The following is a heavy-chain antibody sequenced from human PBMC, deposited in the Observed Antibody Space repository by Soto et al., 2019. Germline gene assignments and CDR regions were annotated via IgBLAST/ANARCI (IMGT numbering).Heavy chain of an antibody. Sequence: QVQLVESGGGVVQPGRSLRLSCAASGFTFSSYGMHWVRQAPGKGLEWVAVIWYDGSNKYYADSVKGRFTISRDNSKNTLYLQMNSLRAEDTAVYYCARDHYLWEYYFDYWGQGTLVTVSS. D-gene: IGHD3-16*01. CDR1: GFTFSSYG. J-gene: IGHJ4*02. CDR2: IWYDGSNK. CDR3: ARDHYLWEYYFDY. V-gene: IGHV3-33*01.